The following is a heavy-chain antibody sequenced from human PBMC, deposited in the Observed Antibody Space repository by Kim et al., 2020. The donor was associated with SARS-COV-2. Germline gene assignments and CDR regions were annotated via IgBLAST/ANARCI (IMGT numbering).Heavy chain of an antibody. D-gene: IGHD2-21*02. CDR1: GFTFSSHI. J-gene: IGHJ6*02. CDR3: VRGEDCGGDCYPGYSYGMDV. CDR2: ISRRSGSI. Sequence: GGSLRLSCVASGFTFSSHIMNWVRQVPGKGPEWISYISRRSGSIYYANSVKGRFTVSRDNANNSVYLQMNSLRDEDSARYYCVRGEDCGGDCYPGYSYGMDVWGQGTTVTVSS. V-gene: IGHV3-48*02.